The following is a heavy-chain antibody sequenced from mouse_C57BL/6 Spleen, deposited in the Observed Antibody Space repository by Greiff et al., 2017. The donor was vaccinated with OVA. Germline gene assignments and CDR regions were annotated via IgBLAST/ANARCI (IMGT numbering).Heavy chain of an antibody. V-gene: IGHV2-6-1*01. CDR3: ARHYGSYVGYFGV. Sequence: VKLVESGPGLVAPSQSLSITCTVSGFSLTSYGVHWVRQPPGKGLEWMVVIRSDGSTTYYSALKSRLSISNDNSKSQVFLKMNSLQTDDTARYYCARHYGSYVGYFGVWGTGTTVTVSS. J-gene: IGHJ1*03. CDR1: GFSLTSYG. CDR2: IRSDGST. D-gene: IGHD2-1*01.